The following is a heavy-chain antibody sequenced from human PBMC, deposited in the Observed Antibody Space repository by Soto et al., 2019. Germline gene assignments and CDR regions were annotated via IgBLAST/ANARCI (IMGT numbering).Heavy chain of an antibody. CDR3: AKRYCSSASCAFFDH. CDR1: GFTFSTYD. D-gene: IGHD2-2*01. V-gene: IGHV3-23*01. Sequence: GGSLRLSCAASGFTFSTYDMNWVRQAPGKGLEWVSAISGSGGSTYYADSVRGRFTISRDNSKNKLYLQRNSLRAEDTALYYCAKRYCSSASCAFFDHWDQGTLVTVSS. J-gene: IGHJ4*02. CDR2: ISGSGGST.